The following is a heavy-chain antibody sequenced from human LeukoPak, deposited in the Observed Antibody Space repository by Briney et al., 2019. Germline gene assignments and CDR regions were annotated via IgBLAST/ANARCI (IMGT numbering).Heavy chain of an antibody. D-gene: IGHD6-19*01. Sequence: SGTLSLTCAVSGGSISSNHWWSWVRQPPGEGLEWIGEIYHSGSTNYNPSVKSRVTISVDKSKNQFSLKLKSVTAADTAVYYCARSKVAGHLGYWGQGTLVTVSS. V-gene: IGHV4-4*02. CDR2: IYHSGST. J-gene: IGHJ4*02. CDR3: ARSKVAGHLGY. CDR1: GGSISSNHW.